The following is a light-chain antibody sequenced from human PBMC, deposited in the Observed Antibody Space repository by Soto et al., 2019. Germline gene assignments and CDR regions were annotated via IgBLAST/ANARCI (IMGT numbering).Light chain of an antibody. Sequence: IQLTQSPSSLSASIGDRVTTTCRASQAIASYLAWYQQKPGEAPKLLIYAASTLQTGVPSRFSGSGSGTDFTLTINNLQPEDSATYYCQHLYGDTLTFGGGTKVEIK. CDR2: AAS. CDR1: QAIASY. V-gene: IGKV1-9*01. J-gene: IGKJ4*01. CDR3: QHLYGDTLT.